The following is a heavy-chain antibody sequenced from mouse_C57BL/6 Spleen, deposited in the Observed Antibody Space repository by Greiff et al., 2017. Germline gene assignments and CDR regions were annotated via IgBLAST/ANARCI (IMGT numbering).Heavy chain of an antibody. D-gene: IGHD1-2*01. J-gene: IGHJ3*01. CDR2: ISSGSSTI. V-gene: IGHV5-17*01. CDR3: ARGDYGRSWFAY. Sequence: EVQGVESGGGLVKPGGSLKLSCAASGFTFSDYGMHWVRQAPEKGLEWVAYISSGSSTIYYADTVKGRFTISRDNAKNTLFLQMTSLRSEDTAMYYCARGDYGRSWFAYWGQGTLVTVSA. CDR1: GFTFSDYG.